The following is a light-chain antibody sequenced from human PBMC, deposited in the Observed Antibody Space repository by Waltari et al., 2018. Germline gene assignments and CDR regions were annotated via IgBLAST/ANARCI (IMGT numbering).Light chain of an antibody. CDR2: EVS. CDR3: SSDAVSNNFYD. J-gene: IGLJ1*01. CDR1: VSGGS. Sequence: QSALTQPPSASGSPGQSVTIPCTGTVSGGSVSGYQQLPGKAPKLLIYEVSNRPSGVPDRFSGSKSGNTASLTVSGLQAEDEGDYYCSSDAVSNNFYDFGSGTKVTVL. V-gene: IGLV2-8*01.